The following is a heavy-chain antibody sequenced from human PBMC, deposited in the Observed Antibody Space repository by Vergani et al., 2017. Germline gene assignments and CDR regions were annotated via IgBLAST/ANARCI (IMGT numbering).Heavy chain of an antibody. CDR3: TKDGYEILTGPYGMDV. Sequence: QAQLVESGGGVVQPGGSLRLSCVGSGFNFSNYGMHWVRQAPGKGLEWVAFIRYDGGKKYFADSVEGRFTISRDNSKNTLYLQMNSLRAEDTAVYYCTKDGYEILTGPYGMDVWGQGTTVTVSS. V-gene: IGHV3-30*02. CDR2: IRYDGGKK. J-gene: IGHJ6*02. D-gene: IGHD3-9*01. CDR1: GFNFSNYG.